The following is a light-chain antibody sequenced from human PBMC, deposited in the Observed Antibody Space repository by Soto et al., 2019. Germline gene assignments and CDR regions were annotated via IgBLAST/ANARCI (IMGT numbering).Light chain of an antibody. CDR3: QTWGTGIHWV. CDR2: LNSDGSH. V-gene: IGLV4-69*01. Sequence: QPVLTQSPSASDSLGASVKLTCTLSSGHSSYAIAWHQQQPEKGPRYLMKLNSDGSHSKRDGIPDRFSGSSSGAERYLTISSLQSEDEADYYCQTWGTGIHWVFGGGTKLTVL. CDR1: SGHSSYA. J-gene: IGLJ3*02.